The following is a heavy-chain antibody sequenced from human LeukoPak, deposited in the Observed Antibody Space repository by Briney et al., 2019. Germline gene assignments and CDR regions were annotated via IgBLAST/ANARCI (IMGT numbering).Heavy chain of an antibody. CDR3: ARGSPEFWSGIYTFRFDC. Sequence: SETLSLTCTVSGGSISSYYWSWIRQPPGKGLEWIGHIYYSGSTNYNPSLKSRVTISVDTSKNQFSLKLSSVTAADTAVYYCARGSPEFWSGIYTFRFDCWGQGTLVTVSS. V-gene: IGHV4-59*01. J-gene: IGHJ4*02. CDR1: GGSISSYY. D-gene: IGHD3-3*01. CDR2: IYYSGST.